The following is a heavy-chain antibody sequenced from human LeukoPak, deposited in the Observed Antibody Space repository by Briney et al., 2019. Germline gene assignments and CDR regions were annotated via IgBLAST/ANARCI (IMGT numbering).Heavy chain of an antibody. D-gene: IGHD6-19*01. Sequence: GGSLRLSCAASGFTFSSYSMNWVRQAPGKGLEWVSSISSSSSYIYYAGSVKGRFTISRDNAKNSLYLQMNSLRAEDTAVYYCALAVAGEVDYWSQGTLVTVSS. CDR2: ISSSSSYI. V-gene: IGHV3-21*01. CDR1: GFTFSSYS. J-gene: IGHJ4*02. CDR3: ALAVAGEVDY.